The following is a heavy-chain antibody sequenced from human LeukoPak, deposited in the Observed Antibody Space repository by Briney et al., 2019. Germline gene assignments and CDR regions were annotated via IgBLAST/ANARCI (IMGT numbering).Heavy chain of an antibody. Sequence: PGGSLRLSCAASGFTFSDYYMSYIRQAPGKGLEWVSYISSSGSTIYYADSVKGRFTISRDNAKNSLYLQVNSLRAEDTAVYYCARARQPSNYYDTSGDGWFDPWGQGTLVTVSS. V-gene: IGHV3-11*04. CDR3: ARARQPSNYYDTSGDGWFDP. J-gene: IGHJ5*02. CDR2: ISSSGSTI. CDR1: GFTFSDYY. D-gene: IGHD3-22*01.